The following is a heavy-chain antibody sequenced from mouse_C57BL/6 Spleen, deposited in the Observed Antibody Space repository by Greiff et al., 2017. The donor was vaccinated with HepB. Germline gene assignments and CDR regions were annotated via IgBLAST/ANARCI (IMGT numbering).Heavy chain of an antibody. J-gene: IGHJ1*03. D-gene: IGHD2-4*01. V-gene: IGHV1-18*01. Sequence: LVKPGASVKIPCKASGYTFTDYNMAWVKQSHGKSLEWIGDINPNIGGTIYNQKFKGKATLTADKSSSTAYMELRSLTSEDTAVYYCARSPYYDDDEGYWYFDVWGTGTTVTVSS. CDR2: INPNIGGT. CDR1: GYTFTDYN. CDR3: ARSPYYDDDEGYWYFDV.